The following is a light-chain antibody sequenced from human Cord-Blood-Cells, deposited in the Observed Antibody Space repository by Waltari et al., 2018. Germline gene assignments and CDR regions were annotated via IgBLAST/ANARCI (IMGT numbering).Light chain of an antibody. Sequence: QSALTQPPSASGSPGQSVTISCTGTSSDVGGYNYVSWYQQHPVKAPKLMIYEVSKRPAGVPDRFSGSKSGNTASLTGSGLQAEDEADYYCSSYAGSNNHVFGTGTKVTVL. CDR2: EVS. CDR1: SSDVGGYNY. V-gene: IGLV2-8*01. J-gene: IGLJ1*01. CDR3: SSYAGSNNHV.